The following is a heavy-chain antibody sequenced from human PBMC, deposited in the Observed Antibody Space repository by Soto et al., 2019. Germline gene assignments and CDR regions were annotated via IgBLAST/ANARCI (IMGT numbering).Heavy chain of an antibody. J-gene: IGHJ4*02. V-gene: IGHV3-23*01. CDR2: VSGSGGST. CDR1: GFTFSSYA. Sequence: EVQLLESGGGLVQPGGSLRLSCAASGFTFSSYAMRWVRQAPGKGLEWVSAVSGSGGSTYYADSVKGRFTISRDNSKNTLHLQMNSLRAEDTAVYYCARRGPGTYFDYRGQGPLVTVSS. D-gene: IGHD6-13*01. CDR3: ARRGPGTYFDY.